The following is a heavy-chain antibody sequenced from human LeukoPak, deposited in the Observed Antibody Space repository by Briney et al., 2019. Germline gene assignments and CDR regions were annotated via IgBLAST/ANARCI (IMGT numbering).Heavy chain of an antibody. CDR1: GGSISSSSYY. Sequence: SETLSLTCTVSGGSISSSSYYWGWIRQPPGKGLEWIGSIYYSGSTYYNPSLKSRVTISVDTSKNQFSLKLSSVTAADTAVYYCARGGGVSYNWKLHHYFDYWGQGTLVTVSS. CDR3: ARGGGVSYNWKLHHYFDY. J-gene: IGHJ4*02. D-gene: IGHD1-20*01. CDR2: IYYSGST. V-gene: IGHV4-39*07.